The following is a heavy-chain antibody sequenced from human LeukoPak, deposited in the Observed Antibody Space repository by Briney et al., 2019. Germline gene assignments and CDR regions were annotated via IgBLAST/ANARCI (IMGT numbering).Heavy chain of an antibody. CDR3: TRVMVYATYYYYYYMDV. Sequence: SETLSLTCTVSGGSISGSRYHWGWIRQPPGKGLEWIGSMHYSGSTYYNPSLKSRVTISVDTSKNQFSLNLSSVTAADTAVYYCTRVMVYATYYYYYYMDVWGKGTTVTVPS. J-gene: IGHJ6*03. CDR1: GGSISGSRYH. V-gene: IGHV4-39*01. D-gene: IGHD2-8*01. CDR2: MHYSGST.